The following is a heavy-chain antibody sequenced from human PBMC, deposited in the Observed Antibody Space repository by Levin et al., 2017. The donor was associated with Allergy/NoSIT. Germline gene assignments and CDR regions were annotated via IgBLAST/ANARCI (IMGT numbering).Heavy chain of an antibody. J-gene: IGHJ4*02. D-gene: IGHD4-11*01. V-gene: IGHV5-51*01. Sequence: GESLKISCKGSGYTFSNYWIGWVRQMPGKGLEWMAVIYPGDSDIKYSPSFQGQVIISADRSINTAYLHWSTLKASDTAMYYCARRGISGYSNSWFDYWGQGTLVTVSS. CDR2: IYPGDSDI. CDR3: ARRGISGYSNSWFDY. CDR1: GYTFSNYW.